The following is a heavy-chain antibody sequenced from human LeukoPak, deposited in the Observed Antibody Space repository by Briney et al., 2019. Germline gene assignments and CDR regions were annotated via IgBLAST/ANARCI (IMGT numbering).Heavy chain of an antibody. J-gene: IGHJ5*02. Sequence: GGSLRLSCTVSGFTFSTYAMHWVRQALGKWLEWVAVIAYDGSNTYYLDSVKGRFTISRDNSENTLYLQMNSLIAEDTAVYYCAKDIGSTSLYNWFDPWGQGTLVTVSS. CDR3: AKDIGSTSLYNWFDP. V-gene: IGHV3-33*03. D-gene: IGHD2-2*01. CDR1: GFTFSTYA. CDR2: IAYDGSNT.